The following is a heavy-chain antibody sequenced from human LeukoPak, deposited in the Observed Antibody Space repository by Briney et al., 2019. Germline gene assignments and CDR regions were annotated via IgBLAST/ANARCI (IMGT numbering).Heavy chain of an antibody. Sequence: PSETLTLTCTVSGGSISSNYWSWIRQPPGKGLEWIRYIYSSGSTNYNPSLKSRVIISVDTSKNQFSLKLNSVTAADTAVYYCARGGDYYDSSGLNWFDPWGQGALVTVSS. CDR1: GGSISSNY. J-gene: IGHJ5*02. CDR3: ARGGDYYDSSGLNWFDP. D-gene: IGHD3-22*01. V-gene: IGHV4-59*01. CDR2: IYSSGST.